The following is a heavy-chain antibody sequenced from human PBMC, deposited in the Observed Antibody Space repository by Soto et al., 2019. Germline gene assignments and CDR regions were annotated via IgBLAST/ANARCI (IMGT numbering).Heavy chain of an antibody. D-gene: IGHD1-7*01. CDR3: ARLGGASEHNWTYERVYYFDY. Sequence: QVQLQQWGAGLLKPSETLSLTCAVYGGSFSGYYWSWIRQPPGKGLEWIGEINHSGSTNYNPSLKSRVTISVDTSKHQFSLKMSSVTGADTAVYYCARLGGASEHNWTYERVYYFDYWGQGTLVTVSS. CDR1: GGSFSGYY. J-gene: IGHJ4*02. CDR2: INHSGST. V-gene: IGHV4-34*01.